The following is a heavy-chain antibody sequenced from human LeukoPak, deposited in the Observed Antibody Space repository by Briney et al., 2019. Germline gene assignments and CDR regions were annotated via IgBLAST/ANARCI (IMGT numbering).Heavy chain of an antibody. CDR3: AREAGFGDYYYYYMDV. V-gene: IGHV3-7*01. J-gene: IGHJ6*03. CDR1: GFTFSNYW. D-gene: IGHD1-14*01. Sequence: PGGSLRLSCAASGFTFSNYWMSWVRQAPGKGLEWVANMDQDGSEIYYVDSVRGRFTISRDNAKKSLYLQMNSLRAEDTAVYYCAREAGFGDYYYYYMDVWGEGTTVTVSS. CDR2: MDQDGSEI.